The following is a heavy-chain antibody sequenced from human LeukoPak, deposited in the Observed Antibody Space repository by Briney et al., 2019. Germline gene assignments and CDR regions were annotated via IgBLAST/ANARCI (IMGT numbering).Heavy chain of an antibody. D-gene: IGHD1-26*01. CDR1: GFTFSSYW. J-gene: IGHJ3*02. Sequence: SGGSLRLSCAASGFTFSSYWMSWVRQAPGKGLEWVANIKQDGSEKYYVDSVKGRFTISRDNAKNSLYLQMNSLRAEDTAVYYCARDQYGGSGSYYSHAFDIWGQGTMVTVSS. CDR2: IKQDGSEK. V-gene: IGHV3-7*01. CDR3: ARDQYGGSGSYYSHAFDI.